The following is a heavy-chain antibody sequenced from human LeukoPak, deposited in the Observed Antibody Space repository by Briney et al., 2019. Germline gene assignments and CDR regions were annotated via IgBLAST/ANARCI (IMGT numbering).Heavy chain of an antibody. CDR2: INPSGGST. V-gene: IGHV1-46*01. Sequence: ASVKVSCKASGYTFTGYYMRWVRQAPGQGLEWMGIINPSGGSTSYAQKFQGRVTMTRDTSTSTVYMELSSLRSEDTAVYYCARVPSGDYEQFDYWGQGTLVTVSS. D-gene: IGHD3-22*01. CDR1: GYTFTGYY. J-gene: IGHJ4*02. CDR3: ARVPSGDYEQFDY.